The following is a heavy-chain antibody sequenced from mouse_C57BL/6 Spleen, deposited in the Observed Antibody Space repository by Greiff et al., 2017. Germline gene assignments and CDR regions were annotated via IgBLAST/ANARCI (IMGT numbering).Heavy chain of an antibody. D-gene: IGHD1-1*01. CDR1: GFTFSDYG. Sequence: EVQGVESGGGLVKPGGSLKLSCAASGFTFSDYGMHWVRQAPEKGLEWVAYISSGSSTIYYADTVKGRFTISRDNAKNTLFLQMTSLRSEDTAMYYCAREVVYYGSSPWFAYWGQGTLVTVSA. V-gene: IGHV5-17*01. CDR2: ISSGSSTI. CDR3: AREVVYYGSSPWFAY. J-gene: IGHJ3*01.